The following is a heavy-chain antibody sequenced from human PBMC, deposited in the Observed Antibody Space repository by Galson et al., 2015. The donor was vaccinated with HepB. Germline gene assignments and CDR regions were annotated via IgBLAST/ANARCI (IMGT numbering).Heavy chain of an antibody. J-gene: IGHJ5*02. Sequence: SVKVSCKASGYTFTSYGISWVRQAPGQGLEWMGWISAYNGNTNYAQKLQGRVTMTTDTSTSTAYMELSSLRSEDTAVYYCARGAYSSSSGWFDPWGQGTLVTVSS. V-gene: IGHV1-18*04. CDR3: ARGAYSSSSGWFDP. CDR1: GYTFTSYG. D-gene: IGHD6-6*01. CDR2: ISAYNGNT.